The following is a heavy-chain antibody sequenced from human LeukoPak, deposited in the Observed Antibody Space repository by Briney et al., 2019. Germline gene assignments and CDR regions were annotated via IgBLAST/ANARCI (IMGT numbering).Heavy chain of an antibody. CDR2: IYYSGST. J-gene: IGHJ4*02. CDR3: ARHRNEYDYGDYQVIDY. D-gene: IGHD4-17*01. V-gene: IGHV4-39*01. Sequence: SETLSLNCTVSGGSISSSSYYWGWIRQPPGKGLEWIGSIYYSGSTYYNPSLKSRVTISVDTSKNQFSLKLSSVTAADTAVYYCARHRNEYDYGDYQVIDYWGQGTLVTVSS. CDR1: GGSISSSSYY.